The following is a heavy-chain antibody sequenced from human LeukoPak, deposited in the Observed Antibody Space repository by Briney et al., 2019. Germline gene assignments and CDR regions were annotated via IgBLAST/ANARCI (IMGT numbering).Heavy chain of an antibody. CDR3: ARGDSGWSALFDY. V-gene: IGHV4-31*03. CDR1: GGSINRGNYY. D-gene: IGHD6-19*01. CDR2: IYYSGLT. J-gene: IGHJ4*02. Sequence: SETLSLTCSVSGGSINRGNYYWSWVRQHPGKGPEWIGYIYYSGLTHSNPSLKSRVTVSLDTSKNQFSLRLSSVTAADSAVYYCARGDSGWSALFDYWGQGTLVTVSS.